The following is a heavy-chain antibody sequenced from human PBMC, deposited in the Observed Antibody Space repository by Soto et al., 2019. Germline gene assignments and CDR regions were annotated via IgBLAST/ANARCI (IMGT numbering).Heavy chain of an antibody. CDR1: GYTFNDFG. V-gene: IGHV1-18*01. CDR2: IYSKAGKM. D-gene: IGHD2-15*01. J-gene: IGHJ4*02. CDR3: ARDIAFDIDY. Sequence: QVHLLQSGAEVQKPGASVKVSSKTSGYTFNDFGITWVRQAPGLGLEWLGWIYSKAGKMNFAPKFQNRVIMTTDTSTSTAFMELTSLTFDDSAIYFCARDIAFDIDYWGQGTLVTVS.